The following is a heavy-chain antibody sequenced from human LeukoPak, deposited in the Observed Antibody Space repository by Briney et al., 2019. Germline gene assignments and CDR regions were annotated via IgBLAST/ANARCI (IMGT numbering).Heavy chain of an antibody. V-gene: IGHV4-34*01. Sequence: SETLSLTCAVYGGSFSGYYWSWIRQPPGKGLEWIGETNHSGSTNYNPSLKSRVTISVDTSKNQFSLKLSSVTAADTAVYYCARLYCSSTSCYGDYYYGMDVWGQGTTVTVSS. J-gene: IGHJ6*02. CDR1: GGSFSGYY. D-gene: IGHD2-2*01. CDR3: ARLYCSSTSCYGDYYYGMDV. CDR2: TNHSGST.